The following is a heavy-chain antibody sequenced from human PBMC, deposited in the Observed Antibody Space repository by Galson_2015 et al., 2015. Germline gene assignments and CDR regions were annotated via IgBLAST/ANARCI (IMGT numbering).Heavy chain of an antibody. CDR1: GFTFSSYG. D-gene: IGHD5-18*01. Sequence: SLRLCCAASGFTFSSYGMHWVRQAPGKGLEWVAVIWYDGDDKYYADSVKGRFTISRDNSKDTLYLQMNSLRAEDTAVYYCATLPIRGYNYGPFDYWGQGTLVTVSS. CDR2: IWYDGDDK. CDR3: ATLPIRGYNYGPFDY. V-gene: IGHV3-33*01. J-gene: IGHJ4*02.